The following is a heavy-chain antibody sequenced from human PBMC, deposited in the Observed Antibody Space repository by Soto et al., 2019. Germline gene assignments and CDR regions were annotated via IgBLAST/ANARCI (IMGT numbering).Heavy chain of an antibody. J-gene: IGHJ4*02. CDR3: AKVAYYDFWSGSSRGVHFDY. D-gene: IGHD3-3*01. Sequence: EVQLLESGGGLVQPGGSLRLSCAASGFTFSSYAMSWVRQAPGKGLEWVSAISGSGGSTYYADSVKGRFTISRDNSENTLYLQMNGLRAEDTAVYYCAKVAYYDFWSGSSRGVHFDYWGQGTLVTVSS. CDR2: ISGSGGST. CDR1: GFTFSSYA. V-gene: IGHV3-23*01.